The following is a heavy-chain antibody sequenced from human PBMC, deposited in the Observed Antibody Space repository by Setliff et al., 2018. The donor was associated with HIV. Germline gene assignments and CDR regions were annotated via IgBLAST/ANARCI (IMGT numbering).Heavy chain of an antibody. CDR2: IYYSGST. Sequence: SETLSLTCTVSGGSISSYYWSWIRQPPGKGLEWIGYIYYSGSTNYNPSLKSRVTISVDTSKNRFSLKLSSVTAADTAVYYCARDNRVMALNYYYYYMDVWGKGTTVTVSS. J-gene: IGHJ6*03. CDR3: ARDNRVMALNYYYYYMDV. CDR1: GGSISSYY. D-gene: IGHD2-21*01. V-gene: IGHV4-59*01.